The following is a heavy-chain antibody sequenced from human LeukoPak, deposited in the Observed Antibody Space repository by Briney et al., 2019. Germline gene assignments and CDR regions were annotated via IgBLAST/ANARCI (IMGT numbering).Heavy chain of an antibody. V-gene: IGHV4-34*01. CDR2: INHSGST. D-gene: IGHD2-15*01. CDR3: ARDYHSGVVVVAATTYNWYDP. CDR1: GFTVSSNY. J-gene: IGHJ5*02. Sequence: PGGSLRLSCAASGFTVSSNYMSWIRQPPGKGLEWIGEINHSGSTNYNPSLKSRVTISVDTSKNQFSLKLSSVTAADTAVYYCARDYHSGVVVVAATTYNWYDPWGQGTLVTVSS.